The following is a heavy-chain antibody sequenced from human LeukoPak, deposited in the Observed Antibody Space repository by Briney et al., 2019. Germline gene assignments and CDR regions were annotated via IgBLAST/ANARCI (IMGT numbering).Heavy chain of an antibody. Sequence: AGGSLRLSCEASGFTFSSYGMSWVRQAPGEGLEWVFSIKNTGSTTYYGDAVKGRFTISRDNSDNILYLQMNSLRAEDSALYYCTKDRREGYPRDSYDVWGQGTAVTVSS. D-gene: IGHD5-24*01. J-gene: IGHJ3*01. CDR1: GFTFSSYG. CDR2: IKNTGSTT. V-gene: IGHV3-23*01. CDR3: TKDRREGYPRDSYDV.